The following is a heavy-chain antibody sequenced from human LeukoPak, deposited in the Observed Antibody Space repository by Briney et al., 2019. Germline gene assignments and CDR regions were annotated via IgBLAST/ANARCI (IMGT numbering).Heavy chain of an antibody. V-gene: IGHV3-48*04. CDR1: GFTFSSYS. J-gene: IGHJ4*02. D-gene: IGHD4-17*01. CDR2: IGSSSSTI. CDR3: ARGLTTVTHSGYFDY. Sequence: PGGSLRLSCAASGFTFSSYSMNWVRQAPGKGLEWVSYIGSSSSTIYYADSVKGRFTTSRDNAKNSLYLQMNSLRAEDTAVYFCARGLTTVTHSGYFDYWGQGTLVTVSS.